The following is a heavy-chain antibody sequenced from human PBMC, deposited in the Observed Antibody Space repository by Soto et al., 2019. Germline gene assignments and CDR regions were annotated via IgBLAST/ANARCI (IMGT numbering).Heavy chain of an antibody. J-gene: IGHJ5*02. V-gene: IGHV1-18*01. CDR1: GYTFTSYG. CDR2: ISAYNGNT. Sequence: ASVKVSCKASGYTFTSYGISWVRQAPGQGLEWMGWISAYNGNTNYAQKLQGRVTMTTDTSTSTAYMELRSLRSDDTAVYYCARVLLLFLFFDWFLGGPNLLDPSARRTPVTVSS. D-gene: IGHD3-9*01. CDR3: ARVLLLFLFFDWFLGGPNLLDP.